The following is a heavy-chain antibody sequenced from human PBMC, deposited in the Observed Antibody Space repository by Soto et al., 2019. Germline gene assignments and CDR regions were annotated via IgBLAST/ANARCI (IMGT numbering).Heavy chain of an antibody. V-gene: IGHV3-30-3*01. CDR2: ISNDGSEK. J-gene: IGHJ6*02. D-gene: IGHD4-4*01. CDR3: ARVGPAVTSFFNFHGMDV. Sequence: HPGGSLRLSCAASGFTPTNHAMHWVRQAPDKGLEWVAVISNDGSEKYSSDSVKGRFTVSRDNSKNTLYLQMNSLRAEDTAIYYCARVGPAVTSFFNFHGMDVWGQGTAVTVSS. CDR1: GFTPTNHA.